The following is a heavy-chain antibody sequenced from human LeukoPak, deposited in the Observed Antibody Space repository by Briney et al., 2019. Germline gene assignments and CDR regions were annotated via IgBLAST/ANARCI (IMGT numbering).Heavy chain of an antibody. CDR1: GFTFNNYW. J-gene: IGHJ4*02. Sequence: GGSLRLSCAASGFTFNNYWMTWVRQAPGKGLEWVANIKQDGSEKKYVDSVKGRFTISRDNAMDSLYLQMSSLRAEDTAVYYCARGGFTTSWYWVNWGQGTLVTVSS. V-gene: IGHV3-7*04. D-gene: IGHD6-13*01. CDR2: IKQDGSEK. CDR3: ARGGFTTSWYWVN.